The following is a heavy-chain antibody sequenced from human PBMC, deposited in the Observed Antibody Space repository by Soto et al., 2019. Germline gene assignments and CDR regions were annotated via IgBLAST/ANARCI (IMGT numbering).Heavy chain of an antibody. CDR3: GRGPSPRAPAGGTPYYYAKDV. V-gene: IGHV1-8*02. D-gene: IGHD6-13*01. Sequence: ASVKVSCKTSGYDFTADDINWVRQASGQGLEWMGWMNPINGATGSARRFQGRVSMTRNTATGTAYLELTSLRSDDTGVYYCGRGPSPRAPAGGTPYYYAKDVWGQGTTVTVSS. CDR2: MNPINGAT. J-gene: IGHJ6*02. CDR1: GYDFTADD.